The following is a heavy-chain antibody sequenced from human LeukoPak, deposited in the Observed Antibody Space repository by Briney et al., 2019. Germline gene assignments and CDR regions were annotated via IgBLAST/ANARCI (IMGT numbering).Heavy chain of an antibody. CDR3: ARPRSSGYYQGAFDI. J-gene: IGHJ3*02. D-gene: IGHD3-22*01. V-gene: IGHV1-46*01. CDR2: INPSGGST. CDR1: GCTFTSYY. Sequence: GASVKGSCKASGCTFTSYYMHWVRQAPGQGLEWMGIINPSGGSTSYAQKFQGRVTMTRDTSTSTVYMELSSLRSEDTAVYYCARPRSSGYYQGAFDIWGQGTMVTVSS.